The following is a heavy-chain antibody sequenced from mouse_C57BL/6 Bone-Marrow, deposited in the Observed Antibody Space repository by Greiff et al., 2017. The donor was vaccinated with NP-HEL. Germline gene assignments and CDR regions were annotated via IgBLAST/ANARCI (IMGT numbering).Heavy chain of an antibody. Sequence: EVKLMESGGGLVKPGGSLKLSCAASGFTFSDYGMHWVRQAPEKGLEWVAYISSGSSTIYYADTVKGRFTISRDNAKNTLFLQMTSLRSEDTAMYYCARGTTVVALYWYFDVWGTGTTVTVSS. CDR2: ISSGSSTI. CDR3: ARGTTVVALYWYFDV. V-gene: IGHV5-17*01. CDR1: GFTFSDYG. J-gene: IGHJ1*03. D-gene: IGHD1-1*01.